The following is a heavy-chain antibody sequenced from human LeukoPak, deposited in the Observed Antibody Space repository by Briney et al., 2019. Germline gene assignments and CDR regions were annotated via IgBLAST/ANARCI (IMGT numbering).Heavy chain of an antibody. V-gene: IGHV4-31*03. CDR3: ASSRRGYSYGVNFDY. Sequence: SETLSLTCTVSGGSISSGGYYWSWIRQHPGKGLEWIGYIYYSGSTYYNLSLKSRVTISVDTSKNQFSLKLSSVTAADTAVYYCASSRRGYSYGVNFDYWGQGTLVTVSS. CDR1: GGSISSGGYY. D-gene: IGHD5-18*01. J-gene: IGHJ4*02. CDR2: IYYSGST.